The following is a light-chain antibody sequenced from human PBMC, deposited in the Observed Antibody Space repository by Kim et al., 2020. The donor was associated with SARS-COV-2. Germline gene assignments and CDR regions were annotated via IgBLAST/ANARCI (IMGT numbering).Light chain of an antibody. CDR2: GKN. V-gene: IGLV3-19*01. CDR3: NSRDSSGNHLVV. J-gene: IGLJ2*01. CDR1: SLRSYD. Sequence: GQTVRITCQGDSLRSYDASWYQQKPGQAPVLVIYGKNNRPSGSPDRFSGSSSGNTASLTITGAQAEDEADYYCNSRDSSGNHLVVFGGGTQLTVL.